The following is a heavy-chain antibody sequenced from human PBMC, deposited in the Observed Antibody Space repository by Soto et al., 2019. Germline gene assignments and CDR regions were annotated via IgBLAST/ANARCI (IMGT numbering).Heavy chain of an antibody. CDR2: INAGNGNT. CDR1: GYTFTSYA. J-gene: IGHJ4*02. CDR3: ARDPIFGDFFDY. D-gene: IGHD3-3*01. V-gene: IGHV1-3*01. Sequence: ASVKVSCKASGYTFTSYAMHWVRQAPGQRLEWMGWINAGNGNTLYSQKFQGRVTITRDTSASTDYMELNSLRSEDTAVYYCARDPIFGDFFDYWGQGTLVTVSS.